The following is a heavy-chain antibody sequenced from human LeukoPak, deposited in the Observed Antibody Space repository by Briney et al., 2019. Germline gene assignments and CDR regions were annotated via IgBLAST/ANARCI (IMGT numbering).Heavy chain of an antibody. V-gene: IGHV4-4*09. CDR3: ATRAGYGYMDV. J-gene: IGHJ6*03. Sequence: PSETLSLTCTVSGGSTSSNYWSWIRQPPGKGLEWIGYIYSTASTNYNPSLRSRVSMSIDASKNQFCLKLSSVTAADTAVYYCATRAGYGYMDVWGKGTTVTVSS. CDR2: IYSTAST. D-gene: IGHD5-24*01. CDR1: GGSTSSNY.